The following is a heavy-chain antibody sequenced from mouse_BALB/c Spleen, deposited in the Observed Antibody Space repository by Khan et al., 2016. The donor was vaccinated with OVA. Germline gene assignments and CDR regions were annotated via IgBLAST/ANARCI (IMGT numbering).Heavy chain of an antibody. J-gene: IGHJ2*01. CDR1: GFTFSSYV. CDR2: ISSGGTP. CDR3: VREAYRYDEYYFDY. V-gene: IGHV5-6-5*01. Sequence: EVELVESGGDLVKPGGSLKLSCAVSGFTFSSYVMSWVRQTPEKRLEWVASISSGGTPAYPDSLKGRFTISRDNARNIMYLQMSSLRSEDTAMYYRVREAYRYDEYYFDYWGQGTTLTVSS. D-gene: IGHD2-14*01.